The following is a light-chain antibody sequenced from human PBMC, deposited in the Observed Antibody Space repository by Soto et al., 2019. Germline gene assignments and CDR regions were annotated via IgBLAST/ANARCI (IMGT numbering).Light chain of an antibody. J-gene: IGLJ1*01. CDR3: SSYTSSSTYV. CDR1: NNDIGNYNH. Sequence: QSALTQPASVSGSPGQSITISCTGSNNDIGNYNHVSWYQHHPGKAPKLMICDVTNRPSGVSNRFSGSKSGNTASLTISGLRSVDEADYYCSSYTSSSTYVFGTGTKLTVL. V-gene: IGLV2-14*01. CDR2: DVT.